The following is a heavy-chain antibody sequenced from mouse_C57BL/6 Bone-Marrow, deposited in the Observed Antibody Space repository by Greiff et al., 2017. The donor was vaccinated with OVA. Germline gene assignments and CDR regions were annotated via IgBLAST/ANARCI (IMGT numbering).Heavy chain of an antibody. J-gene: IGHJ2*01. CDR2: INPNNGGT. CDR3: ARLPFDY. CDR1: GYTFTDYN. V-gene: IGHV1-18*01. Sequence: EVQLQQSGPELVKPGASVKIPCTASGYTFTDYNMDWVKQSPGKGLEWIGDINPNNGGTFYNQTFKGKATFSVDKSSSTAYMKRRSLTSEDAAVYYGARLPFDYWGQGTTVTVSS.